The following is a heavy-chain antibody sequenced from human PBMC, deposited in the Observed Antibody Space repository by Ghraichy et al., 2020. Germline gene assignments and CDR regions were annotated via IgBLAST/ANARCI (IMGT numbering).Heavy chain of an antibody. V-gene: IGHV3-53*01. J-gene: IGHJ6*02. CDR3: ARERPTTVTTRYYYGMDV. Sequence: GGSLRLSCAASGFTVSSNYMSWVRQAPGKGLEWVSVIYSGGSTYYADSVKGRFTIFRDNSKNTLYLQMNSLRAEDTAVYYCARERPTTVTTRYYYGMDVWGQGTTVTVSS. D-gene: IGHD4-11*01. CDR1: GFTVSSNY. CDR2: IYSGGST.